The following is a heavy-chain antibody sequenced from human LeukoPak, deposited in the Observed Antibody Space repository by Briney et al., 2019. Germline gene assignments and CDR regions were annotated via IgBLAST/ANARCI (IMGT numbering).Heavy chain of an antibody. CDR2: ISGSGDST. V-gene: IGHV3-23*01. Sequence: GGSLRLSCAATGFTSSTYAMRWVRQPPGKGLEWVSGISGSGDSTDYADSVKGRFSISRDNSKNTLYLQMNSLRAEDTAVYYCAKGDRYFDWLLSYWGQGTLVTVSS. D-gene: IGHD3-9*01. CDR1: GFTSSTYA. CDR3: AKGDRYFDWLLSY. J-gene: IGHJ4*02.